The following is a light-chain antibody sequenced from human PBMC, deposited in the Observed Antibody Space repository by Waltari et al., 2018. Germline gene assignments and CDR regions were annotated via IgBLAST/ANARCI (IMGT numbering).Light chain of an antibody. Sequence: GTRSCRASQSVSRTLAWYQQKPGQAPRLLIYDASSRATGIPDRFSGSGSGTDFSLTISRLGPEDFAVYYCQKYGTLPATFGQGTKVEIK. CDR1: QSVSRT. CDR2: DAS. J-gene: IGKJ1*01. CDR3: QKYGTLPAT. V-gene: IGKV3-20*01.